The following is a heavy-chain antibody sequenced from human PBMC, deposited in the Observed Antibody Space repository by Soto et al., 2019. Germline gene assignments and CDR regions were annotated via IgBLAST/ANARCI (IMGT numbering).Heavy chain of an antibody. CDR3: ARDKGEAYYYDSSGYGSGSGMDV. CDR2: ISAYNGNT. J-gene: IGHJ6*02. D-gene: IGHD3-22*01. CDR1: GYTFTSYG. Sequence: ASVKVSCKASGYTFTSYGISWVRQAPGQGLEWMGWISAYNGNTNYAQKLQGRVTMTTDTSTSTAYMGLRSLRSDDTAVYYCARDKGEAYYYDSSGYGSGSGMDVWGQGTTVTVSS. V-gene: IGHV1-18*01.